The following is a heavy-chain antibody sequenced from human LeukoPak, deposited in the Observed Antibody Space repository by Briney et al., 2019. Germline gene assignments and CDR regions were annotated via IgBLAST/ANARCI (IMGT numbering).Heavy chain of an antibody. Sequence: AVKVSCKASGCTFSSYACSWLRQAPGQGLEWMGGIIPIFGTANYAQKFLGRVTISADESTSTAYMELNSLRSEDTAVYYCASASPFWFGELSIQKQPNGFDPWGQGTLVTVST. CDR1: GCTFSSYA. D-gene: IGHD3-10*01. V-gene: IGHV1-69*13. CDR2: IIPIFGTA. J-gene: IGHJ5*02. CDR3: ASASPFWFGELSIQKQPNGFDP.